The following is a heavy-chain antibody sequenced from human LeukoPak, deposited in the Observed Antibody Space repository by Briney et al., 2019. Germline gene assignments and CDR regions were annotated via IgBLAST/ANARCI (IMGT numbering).Heavy chain of an antibody. V-gene: IGHV3-11*04. J-gene: IGHJ3*02. CDR2: ISSSGSTI. Sequence: GGSLRLSCAASGFTFSDYYMSWIRQAPGKGLEWVSYISSSGSTIYYADSVKGRFTISRDNAKNSLYLQMNSLRAEDTAVYYCAKDLYITMIVVVMSAFDIWGQGTMVTVSS. D-gene: IGHD3-22*01. CDR3: AKDLYITMIVVVMSAFDI. CDR1: GFTFSDYY.